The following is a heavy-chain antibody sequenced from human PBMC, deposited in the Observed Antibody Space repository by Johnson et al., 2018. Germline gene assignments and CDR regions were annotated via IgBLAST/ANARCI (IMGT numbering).Heavy chain of an antibody. V-gene: IGHV3-9*01. CDR2: ISWNSGSI. CDR3: AKAGSRNYYYYGMDV. CDR1: GFTFDDYA. J-gene: IGHJ6*02. D-gene: IGHD3-10*01. Sequence: VQLVQSGGGLVQPGRSLRLSCAASGFTFDDYAMHWVRQAPGKGLEWVSGISWNSGSIGYADSVKGRFTISRDNSKNTLYLQMNSLRAEDTAVYYCAKAGSRNYYYYGMDVWGQGTTVTVSS.